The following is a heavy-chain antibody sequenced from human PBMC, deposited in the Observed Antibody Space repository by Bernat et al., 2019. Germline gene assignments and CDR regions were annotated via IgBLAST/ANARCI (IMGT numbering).Heavy chain of an antibody. Sequence: EVQLVESGGGLIQPGGSLRLSCAASGFTVSSNYMTWVRQAPGKGLEWVSVIFSGGSTYYADSVKGRFTISRDNSKNTLFLQMDSLRAEDTALYYCARVLGVYYYYGMDVWGQGTTVTVSS. V-gene: IGHV3-53*01. CDR1: GFTVSSNY. D-gene: IGHD3-16*01. CDR2: IFSGGST. J-gene: IGHJ6*02. CDR3: ARVLGVYYYYGMDV.